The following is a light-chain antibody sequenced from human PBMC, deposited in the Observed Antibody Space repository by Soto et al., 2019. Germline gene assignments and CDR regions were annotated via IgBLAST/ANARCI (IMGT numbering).Light chain of an antibody. CDR1: SSDVGGYNY. Sequence: QSALTQPASVSGSPGQSITISCTGTSSDVGGYNYVSWYQQHPGKAPKLMIYGVYNRPSGVPDRFSGSKSGNTGNTASLTISGLQAEDEADYYCCSYAGSYTHVFGSGTKVTVL. CDR3: CSYAGSYTHV. V-gene: IGLV2-14*01. CDR2: GVY. J-gene: IGLJ1*01.